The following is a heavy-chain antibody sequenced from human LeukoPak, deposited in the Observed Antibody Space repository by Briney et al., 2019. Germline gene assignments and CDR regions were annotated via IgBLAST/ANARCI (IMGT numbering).Heavy chain of an antibody. Sequence: SQTLSLTCTVSGGSISSGDYYWSWIRQPPGKGLEWIGYMYYSGSTYYNPSLKSRVTISLDTSKNQFSLKLNSVTAADTAVYYCARGVFEYSSSSTPYYFDYWGQGTLVTVSS. J-gene: IGHJ4*02. D-gene: IGHD6-6*01. CDR3: ARGVFEYSSSSTPYYFDY. CDR1: GGSISSGDYY. V-gene: IGHV4-30-4*01. CDR2: MYYSGST.